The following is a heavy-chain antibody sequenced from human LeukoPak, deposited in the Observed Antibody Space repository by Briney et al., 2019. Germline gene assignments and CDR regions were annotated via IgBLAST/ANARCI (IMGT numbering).Heavy chain of an antibody. CDR1: GFTFSSYS. V-gene: IGHV3-23*01. CDR2: ISGSGGST. D-gene: IGHD3-16*02. Sequence: GGSLRLSCAASGFTFSSYSMNWVRQAPGKGLEWVSAISGSGGSTYYADSVKGRFTISRDNSKNTLYLQMNSLRAEDTAVYYCAKDDDYVWGSYRSSPFDYWGQGTLVTVSS. J-gene: IGHJ4*02. CDR3: AKDDDYVWGSYRSSPFDY.